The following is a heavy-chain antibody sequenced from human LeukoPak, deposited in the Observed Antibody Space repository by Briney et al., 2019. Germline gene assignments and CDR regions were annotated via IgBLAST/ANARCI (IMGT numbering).Heavy chain of an antibody. V-gene: IGHV4-59*01. J-gene: IGHJ6*03. Sequence: PSETLSLTCTVSGGSISSYYWSWLRQPPGKGLEWLGYIYYSGSTNYNPSLKSRVTISVDTSKNQFSLKLSSVTAADTAVYYCARGVVGVHYYYYYMDVWGKGTTVTVSS. CDR1: GGSISSYY. CDR3: ARGVVGVHYYYYYMDV. CDR2: IYYSGST. D-gene: IGHD3-16*01.